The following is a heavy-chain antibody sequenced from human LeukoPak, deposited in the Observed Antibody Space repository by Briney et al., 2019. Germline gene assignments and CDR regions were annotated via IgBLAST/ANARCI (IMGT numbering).Heavy chain of an antibody. J-gene: IGHJ2*01. Sequence: GGSLRLSCAASGFTFSSYSMNWVRQAPGKGLEWVSSISSSSSYIYYADSVKGRFTISRDNAKNSLYLQMNSLRAEDTAVYYCARVTPYYYDGYFDLWGRGTLVTVSS. D-gene: IGHD3-22*01. V-gene: IGHV3-21*01. CDR3: ARVTPYYYDGYFDL. CDR1: GFTFSSYS. CDR2: ISSSSSYI.